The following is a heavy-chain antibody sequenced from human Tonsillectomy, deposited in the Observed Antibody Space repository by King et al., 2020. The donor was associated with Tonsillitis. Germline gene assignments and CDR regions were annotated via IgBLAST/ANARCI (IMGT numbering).Heavy chain of an antibody. CDR1: GGSISSYY. Sequence: VQLQESGPGLVKPSETLSLTCTVSGGSISSYYWSWIRQPPGKGLEWIGYIYYSGSTNYNPSLKSRVTISVDTSKNQFSLKLSSVTAADTAVYYCARERVAAAPYYFDYWGQGTLVTVFS. CDR2: IYYSGST. D-gene: IGHD6-13*01. CDR3: ARERVAAAPYYFDY. J-gene: IGHJ4*02. V-gene: IGHV4-59*01.